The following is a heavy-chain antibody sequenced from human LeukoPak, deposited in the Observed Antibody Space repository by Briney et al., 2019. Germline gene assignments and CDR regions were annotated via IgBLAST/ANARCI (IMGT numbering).Heavy chain of an antibody. J-gene: IGHJ1*01. CDR2: IIPIFGTA. V-gene: IGHV1-69*01. Sequence: SVKVSCKASGGTFSSYAISWVRQAPGQGLEWMGGIIPIFGTANYAQKFQGRVTITADESTSTAYMELSRMRSEDTAVYYCARGNVLTGYHKYFQDWGQGTLVTVSS. CDR1: GGTFSSYA. CDR3: ARGNVLTGYHKYFQD. D-gene: IGHD3-9*01.